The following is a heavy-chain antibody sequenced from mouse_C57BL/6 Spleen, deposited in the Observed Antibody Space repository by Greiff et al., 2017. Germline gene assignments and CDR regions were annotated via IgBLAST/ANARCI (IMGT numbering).Heavy chain of an antibody. CDR3: ARSGYYGSFDY. Sequence: QVQLQQPGAELVMPGASVKLSCKASGYTFTSYWMHWVKQRPGQGLEWIGEIDPSDSYTNYNQKFKGKSTLTVDTSSSTAYMQLSSLTSEDSAVYYCARSGYYGSFDYWGQGTTLTVSS. V-gene: IGHV1-69*01. CDR1: GYTFTSYW. CDR2: IDPSDSYT. J-gene: IGHJ2*01. D-gene: IGHD1-1*01.